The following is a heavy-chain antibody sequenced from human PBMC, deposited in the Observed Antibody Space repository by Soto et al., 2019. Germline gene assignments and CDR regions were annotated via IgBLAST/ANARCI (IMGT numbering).Heavy chain of an antibody. J-gene: IGHJ4*02. CDR1: GVSFSVYY. CDR3: ARAAEYSSSSGPHYFDY. V-gene: IGHV4-34*01. D-gene: IGHD6-6*01. CDR2: INHSGST. Sequence: ETLSLTCAVYGVSFSVYYWSWIRQPAGKGLEWIGEINHSGSTNYNPSLKSRVTISVDTSKNQFSLKLSSVTAADTAVYYCARAAEYSSSSGPHYFDYWGQGTLVTVYS.